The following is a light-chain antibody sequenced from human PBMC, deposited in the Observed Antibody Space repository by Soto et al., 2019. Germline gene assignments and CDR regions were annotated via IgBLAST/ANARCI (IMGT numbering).Light chain of an antibody. Sequence: DIQMTPSPSSLSASVGDRVTITCRASQSITSYLNWYQQKPGKAPKLLIYAASSLQSGVPSRFSRSGSGTDFTLTISSLQPEDFATYYCQQSYSTPWTVGQGTKVEIK. CDR3: QQSYSTPWT. CDR1: QSITSY. J-gene: IGKJ1*01. V-gene: IGKV1-39*01. CDR2: AAS.